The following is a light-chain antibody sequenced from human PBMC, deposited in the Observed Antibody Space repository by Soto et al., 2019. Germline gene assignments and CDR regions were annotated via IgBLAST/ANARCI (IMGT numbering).Light chain of an antibody. CDR1: QSINNN. CDR2: GAS. J-gene: IGKJ4*01. Sequence: EIVMTQSPATLSVSPGERATLSCRASQSINNNLAWYQQKRGQGPRLLIYGASSRATGTPASFSGSGSGTGFTLTISSLKSEDFAIYYCQQYNDWPLTFGGGTKVEIK. CDR3: QQYNDWPLT. V-gene: IGKV3-15*01.